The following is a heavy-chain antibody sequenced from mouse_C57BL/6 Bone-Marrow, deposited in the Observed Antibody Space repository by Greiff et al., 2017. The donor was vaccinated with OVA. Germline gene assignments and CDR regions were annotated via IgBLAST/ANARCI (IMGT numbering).Heavy chain of an antibody. Sequence: QVQLKQSGAELVRPGTSVKVSCKASGYAFTNYLIEWVKQRPGQGLEWIGVINPGSGGTNYNEKFKGKATLTADKSSSTAYMQLSSLTSEDSAVYFCARKLYYGNYGGAMDYWGQGTSVTVSS. V-gene: IGHV1-54*01. D-gene: IGHD2-1*01. CDR3: ARKLYYGNYGGAMDY. J-gene: IGHJ4*01. CDR1: GYAFTNYL. CDR2: INPGSGGT.